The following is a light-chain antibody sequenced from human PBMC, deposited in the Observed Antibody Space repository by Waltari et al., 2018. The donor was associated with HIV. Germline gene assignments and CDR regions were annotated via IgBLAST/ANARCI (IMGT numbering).Light chain of an antibody. Sequence: QSALAQPASVSDSPGQSITISCTGTSSAVGNYNLVSWYQQHPGKIPKPIIYEVTKRPSGVSNRFSGSKSGNTASLTISGLQAEDEADYYCCSYAASRSVVFGGGTKLTVL. J-gene: IGLJ2*01. CDR2: EVT. CDR3: CSYAASRSVV. V-gene: IGLV2-23*02. CDR1: SSAVGNYNL.